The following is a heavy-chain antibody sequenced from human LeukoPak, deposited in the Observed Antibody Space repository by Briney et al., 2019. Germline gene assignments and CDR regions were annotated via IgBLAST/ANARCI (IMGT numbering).Heavy chain of an antibody. CDR3: VRTAVTGTKYFDL. J-gene: IGHJ2*01. D-gene: IGHD6-19*01. Sequence: GESLKISCKGSGYSFTNYWIAWVRQMPGKDLEWMGIIYPGDSRTGYGPSFQGQVTISADKSISTAYLQWNSLKASDTAMYYCVRTAVTGTKYFDLWGRGTLVTVSS. V-gene: IGHV5-51*01. CDR1: GYSFTNYW. CDR2: IYPGDSRT.